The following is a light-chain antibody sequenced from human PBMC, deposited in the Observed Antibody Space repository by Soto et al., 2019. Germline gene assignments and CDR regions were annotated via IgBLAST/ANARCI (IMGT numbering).Light chain of an antibody. CDR1: QSISNW. CDR3: QKYNSYS. J-gene: IGKJ1*01. Sequence: DIHMTQSPSSVPGSGLDVGAMICRASQSISNWLAWYQQKPGTAPKVLIYHASNLQSGVPSRFSGSGSGTEFTLTISSLKPDDFATYYCQKYNSYSFGQGTKVDIK. V-gene: IGKV1-5*02. CDR2: HAS.